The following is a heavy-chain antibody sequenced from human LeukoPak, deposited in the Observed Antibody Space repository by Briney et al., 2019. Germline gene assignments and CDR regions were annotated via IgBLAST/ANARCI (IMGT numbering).Heavy chain of an antibody. CDR2: INANTGNP. D-gene: IGHD6-13*01. Sequence: GASVKVSCKASGYTFTSHAMNWVRQAPGQGLEWMGWINANTGNPTYAQGFTGRFLFSLDTSVTTAYLEISSLQAEDTAVYYCARAPGIAEPDGYFMDVWGKGTTVTVSS. V-gene: IGHV7-4-1*02. CDR3: ARAPGIAEPDGYFMDV. J-gene: IGHJ6*03. CDR1: GYTFTSHA.